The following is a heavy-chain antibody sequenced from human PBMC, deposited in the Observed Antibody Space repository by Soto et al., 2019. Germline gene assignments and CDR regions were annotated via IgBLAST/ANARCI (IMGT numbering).Heavy chain of an antibody. V-gene: IGHV3-30-3*01. CDR2: ISSDGSNK. CDR1: GFTFNTYA. Sequence: QVQLVESGGGVVQPGGSLRLSCAASGFTFNTYAMHWVGQAPGKGLEWVGVISSDGSNKYYAGSVKGRFTISRENSKNTLYLQMNSLRTEDTAVYYCARDASEQKSYSSGWYWGQGTLVTVSS. CDR3: ARDASEQKSYSSGWY. D-gene: IGHD6-19*01. J-gene: IGHJ4*02.